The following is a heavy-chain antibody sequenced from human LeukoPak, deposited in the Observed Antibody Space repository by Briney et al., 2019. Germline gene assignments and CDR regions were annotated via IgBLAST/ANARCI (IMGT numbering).Heavy chain of an antibody. J-gene: IGHJ4*02. CDR1: GGSFSGYY. CDR2: IYYSGST. Sequence: SETLSLTCAVYGGSFSGYYWSWIRQPPGKGLEWIGSIYYSGSTYYNPSLKSRVTISVDTSKNQFSLKLSSVTAADTAVYYCARRPASYCTNGVCYFFDYWGQGTLVTVSS. CDR3: ARRPASYCTNGVCYFFDY. V-gene: IGHV4-34*01. D-gene: IGHD2-8*01.